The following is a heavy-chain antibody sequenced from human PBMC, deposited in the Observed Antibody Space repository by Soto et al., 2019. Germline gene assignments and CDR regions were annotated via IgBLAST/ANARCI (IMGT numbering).Heavy chain of an antibody. CDR2: ISPSGGST. Sequence: ASVKVSCKAFGYTFSSNSIHWVRQAPGQGLEWMGVISPSGGSTNYAQRFQGRVTMTRDTSTSTVYMELSSLTSEDTAVYYCARTLISAGTDYWGQGTLVTVSS. J-gene: IGHJ4*02. V-gene: IGHV1-46*03. CDR3: ARTLISAGTDY. D-gene: IGHD6-13*01. CDR1: GYTFSSNS.